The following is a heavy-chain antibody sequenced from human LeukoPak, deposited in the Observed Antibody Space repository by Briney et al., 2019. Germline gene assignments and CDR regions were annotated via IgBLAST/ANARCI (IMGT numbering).Heavy chain of an antibody. CDR2: IIPVLGVL. D-gene: IGHD3-22*01. CDR1: GGSFSTYV. CDR3: TREGVYAPDGSGYHRDAFDM. V-gene: IGHV1-69*04. J-gene: IGHJ3*02. Sequence: SVKVSCKASGGSFSTYVITWVRQAPGQGLEWMGRIIPVLGVLNFAQKFQGRVTITADKSTNTAHMELSRLESGDTAVYYCTREGVYAPDGSGYHRDAFDMWGQGTVVIVSS.